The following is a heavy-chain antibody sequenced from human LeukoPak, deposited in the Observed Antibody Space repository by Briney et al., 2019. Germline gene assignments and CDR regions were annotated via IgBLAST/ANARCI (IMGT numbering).Heavy chain of an antibody. CDR3: ARVVAIAATGTLYYYPMDV. CDR2: INPNSGGT. Sequence: ASVKVSCKASGYTFTDYYMHWVRQAPGQGLEWMGWINPNSGGTNYAQKFQGRVTMTRDTSISTAYMELSSLTSDDTAVYYCARVVAIAATGTLYYYPMDVWGPGTTVTVSS. V-gene: IGHV1-2*02. J-gene: IGHJ6*02. D-gene: IGHD6-13*01. CDR1: GYTFTDYY.